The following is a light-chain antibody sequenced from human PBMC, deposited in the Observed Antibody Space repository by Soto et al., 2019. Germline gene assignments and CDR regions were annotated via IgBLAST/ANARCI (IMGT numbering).Light chain of an antibody. J-gene: IGLJ2*01. Sequence: QSALTQPPSASGSPGQSVTISCTGSSSDVGGYNYVSWYQQHPGKAPKLMIYEVSKRTSGVPDRLSGSKSGNTASLTVSGLQAEDEADYYCSSYGGGNTVVFGGGTKLTVL. V-gene: IGLV2-8*01. CDR1: SSDVGGYNY. CDR3: SSYGGGNTVV. CDR2: EVS.